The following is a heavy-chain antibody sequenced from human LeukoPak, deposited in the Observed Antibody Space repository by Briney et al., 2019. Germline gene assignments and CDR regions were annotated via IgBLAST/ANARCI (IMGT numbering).Heavy chain of an antibody. CDR2: ISYDGSNK. D-gene: IGHD3-3*01. CDR3: ARDPVLRFLEWLLIRYYFDY. V-gene: IGHV3-30-3*01. Sequence: PGRSLRLSCAASGFTFSSYAMPWVRQAPGKGLEWVAVISYDGSNKYYADSVKGRFTISRDNSKNTLYLQMNSLRAEDTAVYYCARDPVLRFLEWLLIRYYFDYWGQGTLVTVSS. CDR1: GFTFSSYA. J-gene: IGHJ4*02.